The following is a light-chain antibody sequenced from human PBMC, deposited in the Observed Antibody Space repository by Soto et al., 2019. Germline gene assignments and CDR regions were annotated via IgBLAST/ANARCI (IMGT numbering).Light chain of an antibody. J-gene: IGLJ1*01. V-gene: IGLV1-51*01. CDR1: SSNIGGNS. CDR2: DDN. Sequence: QSVLTQPPSVSAAPGQKVTISCSGSSSNIGGNSVSWYQQLPGTAPKLLIYDDNKRPSGIPDRFSGSKSGTSATLGITGFQTGDEADYYCGSWDSSLNGNLFGTGTKVTVL. CDR3: GSWDSSLNGNL.